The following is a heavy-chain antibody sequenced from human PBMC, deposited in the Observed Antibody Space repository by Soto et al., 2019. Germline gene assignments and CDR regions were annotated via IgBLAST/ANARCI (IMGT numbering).Heavy chain of an antibody. CDR2: ISAYNGNT. V-gene: IGHV1-18*01. Sequence: ASVKVSCKASGYTFTSYGISWVRQAPGQGLEWMGWISAYNGNTNYAQKLQGRVTMTTDTSTSTAYMELRSLRSDDTAVYYCARGPRYCSSTSCYVVWDYYGMDVWGQGTTVTVSS. J-gene: IGHJ6*02. CDR1: GYTFTSYG. D-gene: IGHD2-2*01. CDR3: ARGPRYCSSTSCYVVWDYYGMDV.